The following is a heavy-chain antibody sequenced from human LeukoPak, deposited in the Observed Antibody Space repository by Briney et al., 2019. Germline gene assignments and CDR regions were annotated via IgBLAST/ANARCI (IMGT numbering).Heavy chain of an antibody. CDR3: ARDPGDGYSVWYFDP. V-gene: IGHV4-59*01. J-gene: IGHJ2*01. Sequence: SETLSLTCTVSGGSINNYHWSWIRQPPGKGLEWIGYIYYTGSTSYNPSLKSRVTISVDTSKNQFSLKVSSVTAADTALYYCARDPGDGYSVWYFDPWGRGTLVTVSS. CDR1: GGSINNYH. CDR2: IYYTGST. D-gene: IGHD5-24*01.